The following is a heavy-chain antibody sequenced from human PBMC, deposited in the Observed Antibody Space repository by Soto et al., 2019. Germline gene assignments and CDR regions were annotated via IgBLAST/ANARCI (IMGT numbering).Heavy chain of an antibody. Sequence: QVQLVESGGGVVQPGRSLRLSCAASGFTFSSYGMHWVRQAPGKGLEWVAVIWYDGSNKYYADSVKGRFTISRDNSKNTLYLQMNSLGAEDTAVYYCARNAVPLEWLYPHDYWGQGTLVTVSS. CDR3: ARNAVPLEWLYPHDY. J-gene: IGHJ4*02. D-gene: IGHD3-3*01. V-gene: IGHV3-33*01. CDR2: IWYDGSNK. CDR1: GFTFSSYG.